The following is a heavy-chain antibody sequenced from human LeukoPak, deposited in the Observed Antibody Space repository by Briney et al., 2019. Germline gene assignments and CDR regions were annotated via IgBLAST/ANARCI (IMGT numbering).Heavy chain of an antibody. Sequence: SETLSLTCAVSGGSISTYYWSWIRQPPGKGLEWIGYIYYSGSTNHNPSLKSRVTISVDTSKNQFSLKLSSVSAADTAIYYCARALAGTGTEGVFDYWGQGTLVTVSS. J-gene: IGHJ4*02. D-gene: IGHD6-13*01. CDR2: IYYSGST. CDR1: GGSISTYY. V-gene: IGHV4-59*01. CDR3: ARALAGTGTEGVFDY.